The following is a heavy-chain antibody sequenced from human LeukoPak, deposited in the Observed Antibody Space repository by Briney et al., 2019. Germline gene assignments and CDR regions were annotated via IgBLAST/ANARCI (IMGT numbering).Heavy chain of an antibody. D-gene: IGHD6-13*01. V-gene: IGHV1-2*02. CDR3: ARDVAAAGTWHWFDP. J-gene: IGHJ5*02. CDR1: GYTFTSYA. CDR2: INPNSGGT. Sequence: ASVKVSCKASGYTFTSYAMNWVRQAPGQGLEWMGWINPNSGGTNYAQKFQGRVTMTRDTSISTAYMELSRLRSDDTAVYYCARDVAAAGTWHWFDPWGQGTLVTVSS.